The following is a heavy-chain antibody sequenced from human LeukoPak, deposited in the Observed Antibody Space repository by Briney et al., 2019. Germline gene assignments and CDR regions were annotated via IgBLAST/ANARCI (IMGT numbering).Heavy chain of an antibody. CDR2: ISAYNGNT. V-gene: IGHV1-18*01. D-gene: IGHD3-10*01. Sequence: ASVKVSCKASGYTFTSYGISWVRQAPGQGLEWMGWISAYNGNTNYAQKLQGRVTMTTDTSTSTAYMELRSLRSDDTAVYYCARDRAVLWFGEAIIERFDYWGQGTLVTVSS. J-gene: IGHJ4*02. CDR1: GYTFTSYG. CDR3: ARDRAVLWFGEAIIERFDY.